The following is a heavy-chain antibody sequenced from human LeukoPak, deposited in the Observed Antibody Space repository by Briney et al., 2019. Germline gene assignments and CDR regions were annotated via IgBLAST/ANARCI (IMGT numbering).Heavy chain of an antibody. D-gene: IGHD3-10*01. Sequence: SQTLSLTCAISGDSVSSNSAAWNWIRQSPSRGLKWLGRTYYRSKWYNDYAVSVKSRITINPDTSKNQFSLQLNSVTPEDTAVYYCARGGLGIGVYGSGSSDGFFDYWGQGTLVTVSS. V-gene: IGHV6-1*01. CDR1: GDSVSSNSAA. CDR3: ARGGLGIGVYGSGSSDGFFDY. J-gene: IGHJ4*02. CDR2: TYYRSKWYN.